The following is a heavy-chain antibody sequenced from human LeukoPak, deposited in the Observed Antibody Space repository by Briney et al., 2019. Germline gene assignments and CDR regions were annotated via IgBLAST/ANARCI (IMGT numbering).Heavy chain of an antibody. CDR2: INHSGST. CDR1: GGSFSGYY. Sequence: SETLSLTCAVYGGSFSGYYWSWIRQPPGKGLEWIGEINHSGSTNYNPSLKSRVTISVDTSKNQFSLKLSSVTAADTAVYYCARGVGPDYSYVGFWFDPWAREPWSPSPQ. V-gene: IGHV4-34*01. J-gene: IGHJ5*02. D-gene: IGHD2-21*01. CDR3: ARGVGPDYSYVGFWFDP.